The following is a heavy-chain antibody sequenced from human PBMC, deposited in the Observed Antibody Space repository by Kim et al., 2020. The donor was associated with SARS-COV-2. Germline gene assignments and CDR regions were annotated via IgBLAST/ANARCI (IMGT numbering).Heavy chain of an antibody. CDR1: GGSFSGYY. J-gene: IGHJ3*01. D-gene: IGHD3-10*01. CDR3: SRRVSNTSGPGRYFFDL. V-gene: IGHV4-34*01. CDR2: LNHGGRT. Sequence: SETLSLTCAVYGGSFSGYYWSWIRQPPGKGLEWVGELNHGGRTNYNPSLKRRVTISLNKAKNQFAQQLTSVPAPEKAVDYWSRRVSNTSGPGRYFFDLWG.